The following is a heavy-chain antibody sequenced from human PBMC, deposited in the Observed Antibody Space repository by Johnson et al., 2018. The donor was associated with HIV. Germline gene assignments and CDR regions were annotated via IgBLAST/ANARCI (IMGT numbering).Heavy chain of an antibody. D-gene: IGHD6-13*01. CDR1: GFTFSTYG. Sequence: QVQLVESGGGVVQPGRSLRLSCAASGFTFSTYGMHWVRQAPGKGLEWVAVISYDGSNKYYADSVKGRFTISRDSSKNTLFLQMNSLRAEDTAVYYCARGELYSSPRCDAFDIWGQGTLVTVSS. V-gene: IGHV3-30*19. CDR3: ARGELYSSPRCDAFDI. J-gene: IGHJ3*02. CDR2: ISYDGSNK.